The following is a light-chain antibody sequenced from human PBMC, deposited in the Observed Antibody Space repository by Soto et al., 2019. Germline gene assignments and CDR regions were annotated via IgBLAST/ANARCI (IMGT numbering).Light chain of an antibody. CDR3: QQYNDFQYT. Sequence: TQSPGTLSLSPGERATLSCRASQTVTSDYLAWYQQKPGKAPKLLIYKATNLQGGVPSRFSGSGSGTDFSLTISSLQPVDSATYYCQQYNDFQYTFGQGTKLEI. V-gene: IGKV1-5*03. CDR2: KAT. J-gene: IGKJ2*01. CDR1: QTVTSDY.